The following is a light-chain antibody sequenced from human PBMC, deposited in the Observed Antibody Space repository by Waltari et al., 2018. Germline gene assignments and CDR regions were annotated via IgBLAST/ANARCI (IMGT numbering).Light chain of an antibody. J-gene: IGLJ1*01. Sequence: QSALTQPASVSGSPGQSITISCTGTSRDVGGYDSVPWYQHHPGQAPQLLIFDVSYRPSGVSTRFSGSKSGNTASLTISGLQAEDEADYSCSSYTSTSTLVFGSGTKVTVL. V-gene: IGLV2-14*03. CDR1: SRDVGGYDS. CDR3: SSYTSTSTLV. CDR2: DVS.